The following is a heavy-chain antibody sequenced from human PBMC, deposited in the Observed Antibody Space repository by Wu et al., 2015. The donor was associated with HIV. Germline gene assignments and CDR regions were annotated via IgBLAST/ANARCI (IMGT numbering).Heavy chain of an antibody. J-gene: IGHJ6*03. CDR1: GDTFSRYT. Sequence: QVQLVQSGAEVKKPGSSVKVSCKASGDTFSRYTLNWVRQAPGQGLEYMGGFIPVFGTAMYAQKFQGRVTITADESTSTAYMELSSLRSEDTAVYYCARVPXAVAGTGPSGYYYYMDVWGKGTTVTVSS. D-gene: IGHD6-19*01. CDR3: ARVPXAVAGTGPSGYYYYMDV. CDR2: FIPVFGTA. V-gene: IGHV1-69*12.